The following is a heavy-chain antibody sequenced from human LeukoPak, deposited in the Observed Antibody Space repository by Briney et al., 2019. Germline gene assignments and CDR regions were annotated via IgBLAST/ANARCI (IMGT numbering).Heavy chain of an antibody. CDR3: ARAQQQLVPVYWFDP. Sequence: SETLSLTCTVSGGSISSYDWSWIRQPPGKGLEWIGNFYYSGSTNYNPSLKSRVTISVDTSKNQFSLKLSSVTTADTAVYYCARAQQQLVPVYWFDPWGQGTLVTVSS. D-gene: IGHD6-13*01. CDR2: FYYSGST. J-gene: IGHJ5*02. CDR1: GGSISSYD. V-gene: IGHV4-59*01.